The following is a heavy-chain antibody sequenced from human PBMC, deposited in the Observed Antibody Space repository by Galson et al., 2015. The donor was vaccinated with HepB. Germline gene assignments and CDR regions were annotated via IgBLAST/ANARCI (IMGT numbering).Heavy chain of an antibody. Sequence: ETLSLTCAVYGGSFSGYYWSWIRQPPGKGLEWIGEINHSGSTNYNPSLKSRVTISVDTSKNRFSLKLSSVTAADTAVYYCARGELTTMVRGAGKRAFDIWGQGTMVTVSS. CDR3: ARGELTTMVRGAGKRAFDI. D-gene: IGHD3-10*01. J-gene: IGHJ3*02. CDR2: INHSGST. CDR1: GGSFSGYY. V-gene: IGHV4-34*01.